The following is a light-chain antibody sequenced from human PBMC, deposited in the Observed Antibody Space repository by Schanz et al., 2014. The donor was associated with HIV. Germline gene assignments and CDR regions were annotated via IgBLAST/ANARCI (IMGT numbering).Light chain of an antibody. CDR3: QQYNSYPLT. V-gene: IGKV1-5*03. CDR2: QAS. J-gene: IGKJ4*01. CDR1: QNIGNW. Sequence: DIQMTQSPSTLSASVGDRVTLTCRASQNIGNWLAWYQQKPGKAPHLLIYQASSLNIGVPSRFSGSGSGTEFTLTISSLQPDDFATYYYQQYNSYPLTFGGGTKVEIK.